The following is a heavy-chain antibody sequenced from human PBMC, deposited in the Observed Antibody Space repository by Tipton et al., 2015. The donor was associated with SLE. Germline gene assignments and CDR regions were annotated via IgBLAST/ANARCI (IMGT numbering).Heavy chain of an antibody. CDR3: VRDGGGYSVPVYYFGMDV. Sequence: TLSLTCTVSGGSISSHYWSWIRQPPGKGLEWIGYIYYSGSTNYNPSLKSRVTISVDTSKTQFSLKLRSVTAADTAVYYCVRDGGGYSVPVYYFGMDVWGQGTKVTVSS. CDR2: IYYSGST. D-gene: IGHD1-26*01. V-gene: IGHV4-59*11. CDR1: GGSISSHY. J-gene: IGHJ6*02.